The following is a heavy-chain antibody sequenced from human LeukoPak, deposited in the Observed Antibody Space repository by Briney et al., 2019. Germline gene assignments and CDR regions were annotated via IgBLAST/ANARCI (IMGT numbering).Heavy chain of an antibody. D-gene: IGHD1-26*01. CDR3: ARDWGAWELDY. CDR1: GYTFDDYT. Sequence: GGSLRVSCAASGYTFDDYTMHWVRQAPGKGLEWVSLISWDGGSTYYADSVKGRFTISRDNSKNSLYLQMNSLRAEDTAVYYCARDWGAWELDYWGQGTLVTVSS. J-gene: IGHJ4*02. CDR2: ISWDGGST. V-gene: IGHV3-43*01.